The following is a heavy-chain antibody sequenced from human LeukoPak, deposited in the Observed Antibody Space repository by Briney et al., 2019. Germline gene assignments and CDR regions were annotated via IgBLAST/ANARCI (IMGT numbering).Heavy chain of an antibody. CDR1: GFTFGDYA. CDR2: IYTTGNT. V-gene: IGHV3-53*01. CDR3: ARRAGDYSHPYDY. Sequence: PGGSLRLSCTASGFTFGDYAMSWVRQAPGKGLEWVSFIYTTGNTHNSDSVKGRFTISRDSSKNTLYLQMNSLRAEDTAVYYCARRAGDYSHPYDYWGQGTLVTVSS. D-gene: IGHD3-22*01. J-gene: IGHJ4*02.